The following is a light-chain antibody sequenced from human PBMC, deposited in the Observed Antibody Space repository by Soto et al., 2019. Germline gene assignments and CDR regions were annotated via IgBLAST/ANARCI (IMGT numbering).Light chain of an antibody. CDR2: DVS. CDR3: SSYTSTSTVV. V-gene: IGLV2-14*01. CDR1: SSDVGGYNY. Sequence: QSALTQPASVSGSPGQSITFSCTGTSSDVGGYNYVSWYQQHPGKAPKLMIYDVSNRPSGVSNRFSGSKSGNTASLTIFGLQAEDEADYYCSSYTSTSTVVFGGGTKLTVL. J-gene: IGLJ2*01.